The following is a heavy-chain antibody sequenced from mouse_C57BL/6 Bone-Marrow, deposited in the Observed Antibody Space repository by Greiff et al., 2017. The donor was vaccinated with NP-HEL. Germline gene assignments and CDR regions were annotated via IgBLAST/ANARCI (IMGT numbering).Heavy chain of an antibody. J-gene: IGHJ3*01. CDR3: ARGDSKRFAY. V-gene: IGHV5-17*01. D-gene: IGHD2-5*01. CDR2: ISSGSSTI. Sequence: EVKLVESGGGLVKPGGSLKLSCAASGFTFSDYGMHWVRQAPEKGLEWVAYISSGSSTIYYADTVKGRFTISRDNAKNTLFLQMTSLRSEDTAMDYCARGDSKRFAYWGQGTLVTVSA. CDR1: GFTFSDYG.